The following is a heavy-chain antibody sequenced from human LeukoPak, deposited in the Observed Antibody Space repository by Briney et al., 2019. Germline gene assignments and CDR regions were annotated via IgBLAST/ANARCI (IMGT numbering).Heavy chain of an antibody. CDR2: INPNSGGT. J-gene: IGHJ5*02. Sequence: ASVKVSCKASGYTFTGYYMHWVRQAPGQGLEWMGWINPNSGGTNYAQKFQGRVTMTRDTSISTAYMELSRLRSDDTAVYYCARLRGIAAAGGSFDPWGQGTLVTVSS. CDR3: ARLRGIAAAGGSFDP. V-gene: IGHV1-2*02. D-gene: IGHD6-13*01. CDR1: GYTFTGYY.